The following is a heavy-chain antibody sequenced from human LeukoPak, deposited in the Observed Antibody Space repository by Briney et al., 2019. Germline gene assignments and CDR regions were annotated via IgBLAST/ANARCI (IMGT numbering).Heavy chain of an antibody. CDR1: GFPFSSYD. CDR2: ISYDGSNK. J-gene: IGHJ4*02. D-gene: IGHD6-19*01. V-gene: IGHV3-30*18. CDR3: AKQYGSGWYFFDY. Sequence: PGGSLRLSCAASGFPFSSYDMYWVRQAPGKGLEWVAIISYDGSNKYYADSVKGRFTISRDNSKNTLYLQMNSLRVDDTAVYYCAKQYGSGWYFFDYWGQGTLVTVSS.